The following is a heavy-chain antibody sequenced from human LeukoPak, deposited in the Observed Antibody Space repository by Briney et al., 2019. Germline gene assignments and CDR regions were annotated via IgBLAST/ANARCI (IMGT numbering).Heavy chain of an antibody. V-gene: IGHV3-7*01. D-gene: IGHD1-26*01. CDR2: IKQDGTET. CDR1: GFTFTTYW. Sequence: GGSLRLSCAASGFTFTTYWMNWVRQAPGKGLEWVANIKQDGTETYYVGSVKGRFTVSRDNAKNSVFLQMNSLRDDDTAVYYCARSLSHWELPTNYWGQGTLVTVSS. CDR3: ARSLSHWELPTNY. J-gene: IGHJ4*02.